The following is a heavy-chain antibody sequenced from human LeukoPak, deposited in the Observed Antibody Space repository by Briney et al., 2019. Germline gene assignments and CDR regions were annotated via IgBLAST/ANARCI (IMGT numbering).Heavy chain of an antibody. J-gene: IGHJ4*02. V-gene: IGHV1-69*01. CDR1: GGTYICYA. D-gene: IGHD3-9*01. CDR3: ASGICTAGYFQSEAGS. CDR2: IIPFFGTT. Sequence: ASVKVSCKASGGTYICYALTWVRQAPGQGLEWVGEIIPFFGTTKYTQKFQGRVTITAEESTKTVYMELSSLQTDDTAVYYCASGICTAGYFQSEAGSWGQGTLVTVSS.